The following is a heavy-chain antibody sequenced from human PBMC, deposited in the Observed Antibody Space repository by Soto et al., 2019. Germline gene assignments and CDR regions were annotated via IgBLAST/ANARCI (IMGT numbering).Heavy chain of an antibody. J-gene: IGHJ5*02. Sequence: PSETLSLTCTVSGGSISSGGYYWSWIRQHPGKGLEWIGYIYYSGSTYYNPSLKSRVTISVDTSKNQFSLKLSSVTAADTAVYYCAREGYDFWSGYYTSVSWFDPWGQGTLVTVSS. CDR1: GGSISSGGYY. D-gene: IGHD3-3*01. CDR2: IYYSGST. V-gene: IGHV4-31*03. CDR3: AREGYDFWSGYYTSVSWFDP.